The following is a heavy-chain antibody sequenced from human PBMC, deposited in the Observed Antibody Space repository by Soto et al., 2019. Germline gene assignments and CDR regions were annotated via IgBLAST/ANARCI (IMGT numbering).Heavy chain of an antibody. CDR2: IYTGGST. CDR1: GFTVSSNY. D-gene: IGHD6-13*01. CDR3: ARGGYSNTWFHFDY. J-gene: IGHJ4*02. Sequence: PGGSLRLSCAASGFTVSSNYMSWVRQAPGKGLEWVSVIYTGGSTYYADSVKGRFTFSRDNSKNTLYLQLNSLRVEDTAVYYCARGGYSNTWFHFDYWGQGTLVTVSS. V-gene: IGHV3-66*01.